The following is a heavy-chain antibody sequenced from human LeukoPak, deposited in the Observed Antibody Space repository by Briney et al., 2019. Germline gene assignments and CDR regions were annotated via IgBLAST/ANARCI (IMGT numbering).Heavy chain of an antibody. V-gene: IGHV3-53*01. J-gene: IGHJ4*02. D-gene: IGHD3-22*01. CDR3: ARGDYYDSKIDY. CDR2: IYPGGVT. CDR1: GLTINTNY. Sequence: QPGGSLRLSCAASGLTINTNYMNWVRQAPGRGLEWLSVIYPGGVTKYAESVKGRFTVSRDIAKNTVYLEMNDLRAEDTALYYCARGDYYDSKIDYWGQGTLVTISS.